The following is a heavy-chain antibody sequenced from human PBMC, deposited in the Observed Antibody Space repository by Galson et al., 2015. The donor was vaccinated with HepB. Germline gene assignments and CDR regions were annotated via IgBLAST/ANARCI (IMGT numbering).Heavy chain of an antibody. Sequence: SLRLSCAASGFTFSSYAMSWVRQAPGKGLEWVSAISGSGGSTYYADSVKGRFTISRDNSKNTLYLQMNSLRAEDTAVYYCAKGRNGDLWSYYYGMDVWGQGTTVTVSS. CDR3: AKGRNGDLWSYYYGMDV. J-gene: IGHJ6*02. CDR2: ISGSGGST. D-gene: IGHD4-17*01. CDR1: GFTFSSYA. V-gene: IGHV3-23*01.